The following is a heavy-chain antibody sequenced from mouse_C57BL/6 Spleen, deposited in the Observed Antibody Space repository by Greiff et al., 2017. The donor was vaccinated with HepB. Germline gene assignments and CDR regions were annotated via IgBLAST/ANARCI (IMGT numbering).Heavy chain of an antibody. J-gene: IGHJ2*01. D-gene: IGHD6-1*01. CDR2: IDPENGDT. V-gene: IGHV14-4*01. Sequence: VQLKQSGAELVRPGASVKLSCTASGFNIKDDYMHWVKQRPEQGLEWIGWIDPENGDTEYASKFQGKATITADTSSNTAYLQLSSLTSEETAVYDCTTARSHDYWGQGTTLTVSS. CDR3: TTARSHDY. CDR1: GFNIKDDY.